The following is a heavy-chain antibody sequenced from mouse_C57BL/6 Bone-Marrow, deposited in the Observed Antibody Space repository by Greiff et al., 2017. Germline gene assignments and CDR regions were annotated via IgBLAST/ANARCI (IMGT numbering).Heavy chain of an antibody. Sequence: VKLLESGPGLVQPSQSLSITCTVSGFSLTSYGVHWVSQCPGKGLEWLGVIWTGGGTDYNAAFMSSLSITKDNSTSQVFFKMNSLQADDTAIYYCAKRDCSYGYAMDYWGQGTAVTVSS. D-gene: IGHD1-1*01. CDR3: AKRDCSYGYAMDY. CDR2: IWTGGGT. J-gene: IGHJ4*01. CDR1: GFSLTSYG. V-gene: IGHV2-5*01.